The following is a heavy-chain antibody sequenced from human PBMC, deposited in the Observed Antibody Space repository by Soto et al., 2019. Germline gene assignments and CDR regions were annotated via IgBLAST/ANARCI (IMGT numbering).Heavy chain of an antibody. CDR1: GFTFSSYG. J-gene: IGHJ4*02. CDR2: ISYDGSNK. D-gene: IGHD6-6*01. CDR3: AKDFTRNREYSRSPSLDY. Sequence: GGSLRLSCAASGFTFSSYGMHWVRQAPGKGLEWVAVISYDGSNKYYADSVKGRFTISRDNSKNTLYLQMNSLRAEDTAVYYCAKDFTRNREYSRSPSLDYWGQGTLVTVSS. V-gene: IGHV3-30*18.